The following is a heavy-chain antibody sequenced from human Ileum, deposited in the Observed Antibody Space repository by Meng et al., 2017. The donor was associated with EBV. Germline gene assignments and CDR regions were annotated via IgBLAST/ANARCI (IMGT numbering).Heavy chain of an antibody. CDR2: IDPKSDNT. CDR1: GSPFAAYW. Sequence: QVGLELKRAGAPGRVSCKASGSPFAAYWIQWVRQATGQGLEWMGRIDPKSDNTHYAQKFQGRVTMTRDTSISTAYMELSGLRSDDTAVYYCARDEDISAAGYLLGDFWGQGTLVTVSS. J-gene: IGHJ4*02. D-gene: IGHD6-13*01. V-gene: IGHV1-2*06. CDR3: ARDEDISAAGYLLGDF.